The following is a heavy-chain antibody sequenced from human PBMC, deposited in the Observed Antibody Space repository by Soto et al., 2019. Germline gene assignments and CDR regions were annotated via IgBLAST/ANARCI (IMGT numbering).Heavy chain of an antibody. J-gene: IGHJ3*02. CDR1: GYAFTSYG. CDR3: ARAFLSGYIDALDI. V-gene: IGHV1-18*01. D-gene: IGHD3-3*01. CDR2: ISAYNGNT. Sequence: ASVKVSCKASGYAFTSYGISWVRQSPGQGLEWMGWISAYNGNTNYAQKLQGRVTMTTDTSTSTAYMELRSLRSDDTAVYYCARAFLSGYIDALDIWGQGTMVTVSS.